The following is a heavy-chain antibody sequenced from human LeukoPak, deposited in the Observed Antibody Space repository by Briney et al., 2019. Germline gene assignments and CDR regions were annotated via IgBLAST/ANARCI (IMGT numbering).Heavy chain of an antibody. D-gene: IGHD3-10*01. J-gene: IGHJ4*02. CDR1: GGTFSSYA. CDR3: ARDHLPYGSGSYYDY. CDR2: IIPIFGTA. Sequence: GASVKVSCKASGGTFSSYAISWVRQAPGQGLEWMGGIIPIFGTANYAQKFQGRVTITADESTSTAYMELSSLRSVDTAVYYCARDHLPYGSGSYYDYWGQGTLVTVSS. V-gene: IGHV1-69*13.